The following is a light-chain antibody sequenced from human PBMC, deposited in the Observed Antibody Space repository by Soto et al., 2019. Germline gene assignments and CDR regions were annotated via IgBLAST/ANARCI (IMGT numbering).Light chain of an antibody. V-gene: IGKV3-20*01. CDR1: QSVSSSF. CDR3: QQYHRSPWT. J-gene: IGKJ1*01. CDR2: GAS. Sequence: EIVLTQSPGTLSLSPGERATLYCRASQSVSSSFLAWYQQKPGQAPRLLIYGASIRATGIPDRFSGSVSGTDFTDFTLNISGLEPEDFAVYFCQQYHRSPWTFGLGTKVEL.